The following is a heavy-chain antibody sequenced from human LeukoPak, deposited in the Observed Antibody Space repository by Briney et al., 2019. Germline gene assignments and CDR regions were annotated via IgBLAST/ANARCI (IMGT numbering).Heavy chain of an antibody. CDR3: ARDRFEMVRGVRPNYMDV. J-gene: IGHJ6*03. CDR1: GGSISSYY. CDR2: IYYSGST. D-gene: IGHD3-10*01. V-gene: IGHV4-59*01. Sequence: SETLSLTCTVSGGSISSYYWSWIRQPPGKGLEWIGYIYYSGSTNYNPSLKSRVTISVDTSKNQFSLKLSSVTAADTAVYYCARDRFEMVRGVRPNYMDVWGKGTTVTISS.